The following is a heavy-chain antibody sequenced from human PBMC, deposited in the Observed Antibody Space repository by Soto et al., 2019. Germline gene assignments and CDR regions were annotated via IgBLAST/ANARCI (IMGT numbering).Heavy chain of an antibody. J-gene: IGHJ6*02. V-gene: IGHV4-59*08. D-gene: IGHD5-12*01. CDR1: GGSISSYY. CDR3: ARHRRDGYNYGYYYYGMDV. Sequence: PSETLSLTCTVSGGSISSYYWSWIRQPPGKGLEWIGYIYYSGSTNYNPSLKSRVTISVDTSKNQFSLKLSSVTAADTAVYYCARHRRDGYNYGYYYYGMDVWGQGTTVTVSS. CDR2: IYYSGST.